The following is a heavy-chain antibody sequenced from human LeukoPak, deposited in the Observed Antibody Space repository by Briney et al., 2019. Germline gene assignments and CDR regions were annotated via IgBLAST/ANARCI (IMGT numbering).Heavy chain of an antibody. Sequence: SETLSLTCTVSGGSISNGGYYWSWIRQPPGKGLEWIGYIYHSGSTYYNPSLKSRVTISVDRSKNQFSLKLSSVTAADTAVYYCASSSSWPHDAFDIWGQGTMVTVSS. CDR2: IYHSGST. V-gene: IGHV4-30-2*01. D-gene: IGHD6-13*01. CDR3: ASSSSWPHDAFDI. J-gene: IGHJ3*02. CDR1: GGSISNGGYY.